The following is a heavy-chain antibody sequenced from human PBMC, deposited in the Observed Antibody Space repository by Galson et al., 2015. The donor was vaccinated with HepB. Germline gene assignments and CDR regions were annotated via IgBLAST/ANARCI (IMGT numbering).Heavy chain of an antibody. Sequence: SVKVSCKASGGTFSSYTISWVRQAPGQGLEWMGRIIPILGIANYAQKFQGRVTITADKSTSTAYMELSSLRSEDTAVYYCARDDRGYDILTGYYTYWYFDLWGRGTLVTVSS. D-gene: IGHD3-9*01. CDR3: ARDDRGYDILTGYYTYWYFDL. V-gene: IGHV1-69*04. CDR2: IIPILGIA. J-gene: IGHJ2*01. CDR1: GGTFSSYT.